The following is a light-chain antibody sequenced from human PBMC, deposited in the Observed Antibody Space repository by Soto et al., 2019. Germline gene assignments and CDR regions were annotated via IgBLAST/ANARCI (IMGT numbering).Light chain of an antibody. J-gene: IGLJ2*01. CDR1: SSDVGGYNY. Sequence: QSALTQPAFVSGSPGQSITISCTGTSSDVGGYNYVSWYQQHPGKAPKLMIYDVSNRPSGVSNRFSGSKSGNTASLTISGLQAEDEADYYCSSYTSSSTLDVFGGGTKLTVL. CDR2: DVS. V-gene: IGLV2-14*01. CDR3: SSYTSSSTLDV.